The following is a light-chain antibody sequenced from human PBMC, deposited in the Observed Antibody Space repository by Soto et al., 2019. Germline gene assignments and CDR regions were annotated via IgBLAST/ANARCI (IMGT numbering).Light chain of an antibody. J-gene: IGLJ2*01. CDR2: DVS. Sequence: QSVLTQPASVSGSPGQSITISCTGTGSDVGGYNYVSWYQQHPGKAPKVMIYDVSKRPSGVSNRFSGSKSGNTASLTISGLQAEDEADYYCSSYTSASTPLVFGGGTKVTVL. CDR3: SSYTSASTPLV. CDR1: GSDVGGYNY. V-gene: IGLV2-14*01.